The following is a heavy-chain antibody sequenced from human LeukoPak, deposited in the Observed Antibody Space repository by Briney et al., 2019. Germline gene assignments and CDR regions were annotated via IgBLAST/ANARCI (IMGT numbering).Heavy chain of an antibody. CDR1: GFTFSSYA. CDR3: AKEPRWEQLHSFDI. V-gene: IGHV3-23*01. J-gene: IGHJ3*02. CDR2: TGVSGDNT. Sequence: PGGSLRLSCLASGFTFSSYAMSWVRQAPGNGLEWVSGTGVSGDNTYYADSVKGRFTMSRDNPKNTLFLQMNSLRPEDTAVYYCAKEPRWEQLHSFDIWGQGTTVTVSS. D-gene: IGHD1/OR15-1a*01.